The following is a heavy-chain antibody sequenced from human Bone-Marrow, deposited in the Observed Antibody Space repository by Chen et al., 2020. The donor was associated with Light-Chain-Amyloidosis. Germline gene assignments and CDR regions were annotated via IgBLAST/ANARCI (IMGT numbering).Heavy chain of an antibody. CDR1: GYTFPNYW. V-gene: IGHV5-51*01. J-gene: IGHJ4*02. Sequence: EVQLEQSGPEVKKPGESLKISCKGSGYTFPNYWIGWVRQMPGKGLEWMGVIYPDDSDARYSPSLGGQVTISADKSITTAYLQWRSLEASDTAMYYCARRRDGYNFDYWGQGTLVTVSS. CDR3: ARRRDGYNFDY. CDR2: IYPDDSDA. D-gene: IGHD5-12*01.